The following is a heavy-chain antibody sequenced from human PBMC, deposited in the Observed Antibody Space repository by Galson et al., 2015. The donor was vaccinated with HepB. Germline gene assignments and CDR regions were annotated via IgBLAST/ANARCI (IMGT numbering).Heavy chain of an antibody. CDR2: ISAYNGNT. D-gene: IGHD3-10*01. J-gene: IGHJ4*02. Sequence: SVKVSCKASGYTFTSYGISWVRQAPGQGLEWMGWISAYNGNTNYAQMLQGRVTMTTDTSTSTAYMELRSLRSDDTAVYYCAREPRITMVRGVGEFDYWGQGTLVTVSS. CDR1: GYTFTSYG. V-gene: IGHV1-18*04. CDR3: AREPRITMVRGVGEFDY.